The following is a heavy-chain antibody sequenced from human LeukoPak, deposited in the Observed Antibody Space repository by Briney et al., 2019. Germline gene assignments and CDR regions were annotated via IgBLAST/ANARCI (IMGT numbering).Heavy chain of an antibody. CDR2: INHSGST. CDR3: VRGATYDSSGYYYVPYYMDV. V-gene: IGHV4-34*01. J-gene: IGHJ6*03. CDR1: GGSFSGYY. D-gene: IGHD3-22*01. Sequence: PSETLSLTCAVYGGSFSGYYWSWIRQPPGKGLEWIGEINHSGSTNYNPSLKSRVTISVDTSKNQFSLKLSSVTAADTAVYYCVRGATYDSSGYYYVPYYMDVWGKGTTVTVSS.